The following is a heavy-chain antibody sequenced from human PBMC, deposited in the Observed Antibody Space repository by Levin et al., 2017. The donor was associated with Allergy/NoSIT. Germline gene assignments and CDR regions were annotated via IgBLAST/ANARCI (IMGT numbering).Heavy chain of an antibody. Sequence: GGSLRLSCAASTFVFSDYTMNWVRQAPGKGLEWVASITRRSTYIYYADSVKGRFTISRDNAENSVSLQMNSLRAEDTAVYYCARGLKILTTGSLYPNAMDAWGRGTTVTVSS. D-gene: IGHD3-9*01. CDR2: ITRRSTYI. CDR1: TFVFSDYT. CDR3: ARGLKILTTGSLYPNAMDA. J-gene: IGHJ6*02. V-gene: IGHV3-21*06.